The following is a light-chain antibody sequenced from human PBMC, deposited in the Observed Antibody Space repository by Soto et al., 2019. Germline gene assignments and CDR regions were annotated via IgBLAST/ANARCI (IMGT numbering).Light chain of an antibody. J-gene: IGLJ1*01. Sequence: QSVLAQPASVSGSPGQSISISCTGNSGDVDAFDYVSWYQQHPGKAPKLMIYEVSNRPSGVSNRVSGSKSGNTASLTISGLQAEDEADYYCTSYTSSNTPVFGTGTK. V-gene: IGLV2-14*01. CDR1: SGDVDAFDY. CDR2: EVS. CDR3: TSYTSSNTPV.